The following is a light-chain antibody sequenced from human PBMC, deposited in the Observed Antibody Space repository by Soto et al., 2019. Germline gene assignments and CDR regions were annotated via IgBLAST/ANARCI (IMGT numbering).Light chain of an antibody. CDR3: LQDYNYPIT. J-gene: IGKJ5*01. CDR1: QGISSD. Sequence: IQMTQSPSSLSASVGDRVIITCRASQGISSDLGWYQQKPGKAPKLLIYAASSLQSGVPSRFSGSGSGTDFTLTISSLQPEDFATYYCLQDYNYPITFGQGTRLEIK. CDR2: AAS. V-gene: IGKV1-6*01.